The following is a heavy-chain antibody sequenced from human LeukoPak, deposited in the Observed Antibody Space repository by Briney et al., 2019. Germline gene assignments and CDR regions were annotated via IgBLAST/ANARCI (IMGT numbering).Heavy chain of an antibody. Sequence: GASVKVSCKASGYTFTGYYMHWVRQAPGQGLEWMGWINPNSGGTNYAQKFQGRVTMTRDTSISTAYMELSRLRSDDTAVCYCASTLRGYSYVDAFDIWGQGTMVTVSS. V-gene: IGHV1-2*02. J-gene: IGHJ3*02. CDR2: INPNSGGT. CDR3: ASTLRGYSYVDAFDI. CDR1: GYTFTGYY. D-gene: IGHD5-18*01.